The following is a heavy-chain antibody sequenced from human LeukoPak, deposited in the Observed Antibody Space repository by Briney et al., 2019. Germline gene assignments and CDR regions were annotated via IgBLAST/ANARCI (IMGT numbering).Heavy chain of an antibody. CDR3: ARDTFCSGGSCPLGY. Sequence: GGSLRLSCAASGFTFSSYSMNWVRQAPGKGLEWVSSISSSSGYIYYADSVKGRFTISRDNAKNSLYLQMNSLRAEDTAVYYCARDTFCSGGSCPLGYWGQGTLVTVSS. J-gene: IGHJ4*02. D-gene: IGHD2-15*01. V-gene: IGHV3-21*01. CDR2: ISSSSGYI. CDR1: GFTFSSYS.